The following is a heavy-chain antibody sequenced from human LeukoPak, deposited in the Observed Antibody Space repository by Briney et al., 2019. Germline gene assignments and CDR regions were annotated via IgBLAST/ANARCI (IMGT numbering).Heavy chain of an antibody. V-gene: IGHV1-8*02. D-gene: IGHD6-19*01. CDR2: MNPNNGNT. J-gene: IGHJ1*01. CDR3: TRGGPVAGTHKYFQH. CDR1: GYTFTSYY. Sequence: ASVKVSCKASGYTFTSYYMHWVRQATGQGLEWMGWMNPNNGNTDYAQKFQGRVTLTRNTSISTAYMELSSLRSEDTAVYYCTRGGPVAGTHKYFQHWGQGTLVTVSS.